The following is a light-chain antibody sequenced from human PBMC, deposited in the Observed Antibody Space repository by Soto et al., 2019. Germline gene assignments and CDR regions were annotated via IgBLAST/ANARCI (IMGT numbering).Light chain of an antibody. V-gene: IGLV2-14*01. CDR3: SSYTTSSSLEVI. CDR1: SSDVGGYDY. CDR2: DVT. Sequence: QSALTQPASVSGSPGQSITISCTGTSSDVGGYDYVSWYQQHPGKAPKLMTYDVTNRPSGVSNRFSGSKSGNTASLTISGLQAGDEADYYCSSYTTSSSLEVIFGGGTKLTVL. J-gene: IGLJ2*01.